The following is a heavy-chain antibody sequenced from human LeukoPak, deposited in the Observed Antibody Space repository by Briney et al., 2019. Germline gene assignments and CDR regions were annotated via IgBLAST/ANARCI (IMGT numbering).Heavy chain of an antibody. CDR1: GGSISSSSYY. J-gene: IGHJ4*02. Sequence: SETLSLTCTVSGGSISSSSYYWGWIRQPPGKGLEWIGSIYYSGSTYYNPSLKSRVTISVDTSKNQFSLKLSSMTAADTAVYYCARRIAAAQALDYWGQGTLVTVSS. CDR2: IYYSGST. V-gene: IGHV4-39*01. CDR3: ARRIAAAQALDY. D-gene: IGHD6-13*01.